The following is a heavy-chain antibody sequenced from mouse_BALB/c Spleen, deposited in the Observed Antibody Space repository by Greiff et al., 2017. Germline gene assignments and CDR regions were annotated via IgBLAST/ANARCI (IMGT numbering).Heavy chain of an antibody. Sequence: EVMLVESGPGLVKPSQSLSLTCTVTGYSITSDYAWNWIRQFPGNKLEWMGYISYSGSTSYNPSLKSRISITRDTSKNQFFLQLNSVTTEDTATYYCARGGYRYYFDYWGQGTTLTVSS. V-gene: IGHV3-2*02. CDR3: ARGGYRYYFDY. CDR2: ISYSGST. CDR1: GYSITSDYA. J-gene: IGHJ2*01. D-gene: IGHD2-14*01.